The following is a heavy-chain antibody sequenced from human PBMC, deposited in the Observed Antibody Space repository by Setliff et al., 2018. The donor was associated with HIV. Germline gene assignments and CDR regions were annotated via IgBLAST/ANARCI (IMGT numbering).Heavy chain of an antibody. J-gene: IGHJ6*02. CDR1: GGSINRSNYY. Sequence: SETLSLTCTVPGGSINRSNYYWGWIRQPPGKGLEWIGTISYTGSTYYDPSLKSRVTMSVDTSKNQFSLKVRYVTAADTAIYYCAREIWGQVAHVPYGMDVWGQGTTVTVSS. V-gene: IGHV4-39*07. D-gene: IGHD5-12*01. CDR2: ISYTGST. CDR3: AREIWGQVAHVPYGMDV.